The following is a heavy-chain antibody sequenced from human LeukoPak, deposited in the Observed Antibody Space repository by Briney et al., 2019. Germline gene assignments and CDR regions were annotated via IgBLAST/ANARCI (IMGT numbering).Heavy chain of an antibody. Sequence: GGSLRLSCAASGFTFSSYAMSWVRQAPGEGLEWVSAISGSGGSTYYADSVKGRFTISRDNSKNTLYLQMNSLRAEDTAVYYCAKAVCSSTSCYADYWGQGTLVTVSS. J-gene: IGHJ4*02. CDR1: GFTFSSYA. CDR2: ISGSGGST. CDR3: AKAVCSSTSCYADY. D-gene: IGHD2-2*01. V-gene: IGHV3-23*01.